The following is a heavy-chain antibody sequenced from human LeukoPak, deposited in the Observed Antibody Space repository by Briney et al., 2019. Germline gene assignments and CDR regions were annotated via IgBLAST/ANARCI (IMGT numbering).Heavy chain of an antibody. D-gene: IGHD3-10*01. CDR1: GGSVSSGSYY. J-gene: IGHJ4*02. CDR3: ARGSRYYGSGSYYSY. CDR2: IYYSGST. V-gene: IGHV4-61*01. Sequence: SETLSLTCTVSGGSVSSGSYYWSWIRQPPGKGLEWIGYIYYSGSTNYNPSLKSRVTISVDTSKNQLSLKLSSVTAADTAVYYCARGSRYYGSGSYYSYWGQGTLVTASS.